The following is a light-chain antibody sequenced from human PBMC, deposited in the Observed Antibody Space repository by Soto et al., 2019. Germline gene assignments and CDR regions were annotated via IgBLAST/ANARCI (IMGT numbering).Light chain of an antibody. CDR2: DAS. CDR1: QSINSN. V-gene: IGKV3-15*01. Sequence: IMLTQSPATLSVSPGERATLSCRASQSINSNLAWYQQKPGQPPRLLIYDASTRATGIAARFSGSGSGTEYTLTSSSLLSVDFATYYCQQYNKWPLTFGGGTKVEIK. J-gene: IGKJ4*01. CDR3: QQYNKWPLT.